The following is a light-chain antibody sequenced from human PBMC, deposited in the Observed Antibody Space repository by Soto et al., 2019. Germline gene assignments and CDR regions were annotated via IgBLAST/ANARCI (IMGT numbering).Light chain of an antibody. V-gene: IGLV2-14*01. CDR3: SSFTNSFSLV. Sequence: QSALTQPAAVSGSPGQSITISCSGTDSDVGAFDYVSWYQQHPGKVPRLLIYEVANRPSGVSHRFSGSKSGNTASLIISAVQAEDEADYYCSSFTNSFSLVFGGGTKVTVL. J-gene: IGLJ3*02. CDR1: DSDVGAFDY. CDR2: EVA.